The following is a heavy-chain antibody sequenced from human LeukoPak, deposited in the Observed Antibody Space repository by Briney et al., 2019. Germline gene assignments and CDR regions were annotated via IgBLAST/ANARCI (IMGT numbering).Heavy chain of an antibody. CDR2: MNPNSGNT. CDR3: ARGLSQLLVV. Sequence: ASVKVSCKASGYTFTSYDINWVRQATGQGLEWVGWMNPNSGNTGYAQKFQGRVTITRNTSISTAYMELSSLGSEDTAVYYCARGLSQLLVVWGQGTLVTVSS. V-gene: IGHV1-8*03. CDR1: GYTFTSYD. J-gene: IGHJ4*02. D-gene: IGHD2-2*01.